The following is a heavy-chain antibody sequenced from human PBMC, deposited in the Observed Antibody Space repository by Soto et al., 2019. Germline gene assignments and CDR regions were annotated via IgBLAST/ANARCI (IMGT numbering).Heavy chain of an antibody. CDR1: GFTFSSYG. Sequence: GGSLRLSCAASGFTFSSYGMHWVRQAPGKGLEWVAVISYDGSNKYYADSVKGRFTISRDNAKNSLYLQMNSLRAEDTAVYYCARDIVVVVAATHAFDIWGQGTMVTVSS. CDR3: ARDIVVVVAATHAFDI. J-gene: IGHJ3*02. V-gene: IGHV3-30*03. CDR2: ISYDGSNK. D-gene: IGHD2-15*01.